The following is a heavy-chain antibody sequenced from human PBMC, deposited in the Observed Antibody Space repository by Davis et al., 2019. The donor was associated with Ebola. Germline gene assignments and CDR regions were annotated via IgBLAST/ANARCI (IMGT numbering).Heavy chain of an antibody. CDR1: GFTFSSYS. J-gene: IGHJ4*02. Sequence: GESLKISCAASGFTFSSYSMNWVRQAPGKGLEWVSSISSSSSYIYYADSVKDRFTISRDNAKNSLYLQMNSLRAEDTAVYYCAGALTWYYFDYWGQGTLVTVSS. D-gene: IGHD2-8*02. V-gene: IGHV3-21*01. CDR3: AGALTWYYFDY. CDR2: ISSSSSYI.